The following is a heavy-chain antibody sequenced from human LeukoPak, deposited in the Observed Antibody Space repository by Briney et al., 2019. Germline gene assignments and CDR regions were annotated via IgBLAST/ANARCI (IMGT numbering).Heavy chain of an antibody. CDR3: AKYDIWSAYYMDV. CDR2: ISGYNGNT. J-gene: IGHJ6*03. Sequence: GASVKVSCKASGYTFTSYGISWVRQAPGQGPEWMGRISGYNGNTNYAQNLQGRVTMTQDTSTSTAYMELRSLRSDDTAVYYCAKYDIWSAYYMDVWGKGTTVTDSS. CDR1: GYTFTSYG. V-gene: IGHV1-18*01. D-gene: IGHD3-3*01.